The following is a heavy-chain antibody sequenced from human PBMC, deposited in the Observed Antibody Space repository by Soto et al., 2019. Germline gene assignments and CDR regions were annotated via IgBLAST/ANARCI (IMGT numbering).Heavy chain of an antibody. J-gene: IGHJ6*02. D-gene: IGHD1-1*01. CDR2: ISTGSSNI. Sequence: ESGGGLVQPGGSLRLSCAASGFTFNSYNMNWVRQAPGKGLEWVSYISTGSSNIYFPYSVKGRFTISRDNAKNSLYLQINSLRVEDTAVYYCARVRNHYGMDVWGQGTTVTVSS. CDR3: ARVRNHYGMDV. CDR1: GFTFNSYN. V-gene: IGHV3-48*01.